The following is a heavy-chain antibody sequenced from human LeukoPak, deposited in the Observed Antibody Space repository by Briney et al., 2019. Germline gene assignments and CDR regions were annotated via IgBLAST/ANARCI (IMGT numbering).Heavy chain of an antibody. CDR1: GFTFSSYE. V-gene: IGHV3-48*03. CDR2: ISSSGSTI. J-gene: IGHJ6*03. D-gene: IGHD2-2*02. Sequence: AGGSLRLSCAASGFTFSSYEMNWVRQAPGKGLEWVSYISSSGSTIYYADSVKGRFTISRDNAKSTLYLQMNSLRAEDTAVYYCAKSDTISAVPHMDVWGKGTTVTVSS. CDR3: AKSDTISAVPHMDV.